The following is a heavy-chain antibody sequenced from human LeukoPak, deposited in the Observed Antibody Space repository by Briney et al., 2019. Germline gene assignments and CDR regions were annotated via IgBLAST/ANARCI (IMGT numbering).Heavy chain of an antibody. CDR2: ISTGSSTI. V-gene: IGHV3-48*04. CDR1: GFTFSSYA. D-gene: IGHD1-26*01. J-gene: IGHJ4*02. Sequence: GGSLRLSCATSGFTFSSYAMNWVRQAPGKGLEWISYISTGSSTIYYADSVKGRFTISRDNAKNSLYLQMNSLRTEDTAVYYCVRDGYTGSASDFDCWGQGTLVTVSS. CDR3: VRDGYTGSASDFDC.